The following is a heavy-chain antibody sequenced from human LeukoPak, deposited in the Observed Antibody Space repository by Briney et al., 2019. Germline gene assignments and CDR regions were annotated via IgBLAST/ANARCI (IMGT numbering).Heavy chain of an antibody. CDR1: RYSDFTYG. CDR3: ACLGPDSSQDFDD. D-gene: IGHD6-13*01. V-gene: IGHV1-18*01. CDR2: ISAYTGNT. Sequence: ASVTVSFTTSRYSDFTYGIGWVRQAPGQGLDLMGWISAYTGNTSYAHKFQGRVLMTTDRSTNSASLKLRSLRSDATAEYYCACLGPDSSQDFDDWGQGTLVTVSS. J-gene: IGHJ4*02.